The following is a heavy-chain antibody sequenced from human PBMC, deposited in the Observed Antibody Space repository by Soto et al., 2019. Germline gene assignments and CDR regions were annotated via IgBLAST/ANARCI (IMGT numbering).Heavy chain of an antibody. Sequence: SETLSLTCTVSGGSISSSSYYWGWIRQPPGKGLEWIGSIYYSGSTYYNPSLKSRVTISVDTSKNQFSRKLSSVTAADTAVYYCARSVLLWFGELLFDYWGQGTLVTVS. CDR1: GGSISSSSYY. J-gene: IGHJ4*02. CDR3: ARSVLLWFGELLFDY. D-gene: IGHD3-10*01. CDR2: IYYSGST. V-gene: IGHV4-39*01.